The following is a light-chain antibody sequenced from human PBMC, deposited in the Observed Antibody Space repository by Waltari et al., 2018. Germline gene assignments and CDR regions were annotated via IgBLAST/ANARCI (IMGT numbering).Light chain of an antibody. Sequence: VSPGERATINCRSSQSVSDHVNNKNFLAWYRQKPGQPPTLLISWASTREFGVPDRFSGSGSGTEFTLTISSLQAEDVAVYYCQQYYNTPPTFGQGTKVEIK. CDR3: QQYYNTPPT. CDR1: QSVSDHVNNKNF. CDR2: WAS. V-gene: IGKV4-1*01. J-gene: IGKJ1*01.